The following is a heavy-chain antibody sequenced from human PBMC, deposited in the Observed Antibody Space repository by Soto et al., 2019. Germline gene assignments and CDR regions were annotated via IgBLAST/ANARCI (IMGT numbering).Heavy chain of an antibody. CDR1: GGTFSSYA. V-gene: IGHV1-69*13. D-gene: IGHD6-13*01. CDR2: IIPIFGTA. J-gene: IGHJ6*02. Sequence: EASVKVSCKASGGTFSSYAISWVRQAPGQGLEWMGGIIPIFGTANYAQKFQGRVTITADESASTAYMELSSLRSEDTAVYYCARDWWAAAGLGGGYGMDVWGQGTTVTVSS. CDR3: ARDWWAAAGLGGGYGMDV.